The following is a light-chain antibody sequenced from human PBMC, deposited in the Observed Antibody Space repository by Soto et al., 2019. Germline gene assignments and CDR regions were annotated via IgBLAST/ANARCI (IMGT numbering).Light chain of an antibody. CDR1: QGVSSSY. Sequence: EIVLTQSPGTLSLSPGERATLSCRASQGVSSSYLAWYQQKPGQAPRLLIYGTSSRATAIPDRFSGSGSGTDFTLTIRSLQPDDFATYYCKQYNSYPTSFGQGTKVDIK. V-gene: IGKV3-20*01. CDR2: GTS. CDR3: KQYNSYPTS. J-gene: IGKJ1*01.